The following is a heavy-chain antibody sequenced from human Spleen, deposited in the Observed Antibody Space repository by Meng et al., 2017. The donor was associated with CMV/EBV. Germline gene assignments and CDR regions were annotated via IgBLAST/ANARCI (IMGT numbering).Heavy chain of an antibody. V-gene: IGHV3-30-3*01. Sequence: GESLKISCAASGFTCSSYAMHWVRQAPGKGLEWVAVISYDGSNKYYADSVKGRFTISRDNSKNTLYLQMNSLRAEDTAVYYCARQPYDVLTTYYYYGMDVWGQGTTVTVSS. J-gene: IGHJ6*02. CDR3: ARQPYDVLTTYYYYGMDV. D-gene: IGHD3-9*01. CDR1: GFTCSSYA. CDR2: ISYDGSNK.